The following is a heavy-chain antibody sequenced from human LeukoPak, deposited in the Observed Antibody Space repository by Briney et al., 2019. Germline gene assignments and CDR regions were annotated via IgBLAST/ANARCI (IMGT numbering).Heavy chain of an antibody. CDR1: GYTFTSYA. Sequence: ASVKVSCKASGYTFTSYAMHWVRQAPGQRLEWMGWINAGNGNTKYSQKFQGRVTITWDTSASTAYMELSSLRSEDTAVYYCARDSLWFGSGTDAFDIWGQGTMVTVSS. D-gene: IGHD3-10*01. CDR2: INAGNGNT. J-gene: IGHJ3*02. V-gene: IGHV1-3*01. CDR3: ARDSLWFGSGTDAFDI.